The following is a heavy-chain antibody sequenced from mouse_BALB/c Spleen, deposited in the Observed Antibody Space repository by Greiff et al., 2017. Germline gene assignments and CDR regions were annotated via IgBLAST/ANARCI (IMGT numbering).Heavy chain of an antibody. CDR2: ISSGSCTI. J-gene: IGHJ3*01. CDR1: GFTFSSFG. Sequence: DVMLVESGGGLVQPGGSRKLSCAASGFTFSSFGMHWVRQAPEKGLEWVAYISSGSCTIYYADTVKGRFTISRDNPKNTLFLQMTSLRSEDTAMYYCAREGYYGSSYWFAYWGQGTLVTVSA. D-gene: IGHD1-1*01. CDR3: AREGYYGSSYWFAY. V-gene: IGHV5-17*02.